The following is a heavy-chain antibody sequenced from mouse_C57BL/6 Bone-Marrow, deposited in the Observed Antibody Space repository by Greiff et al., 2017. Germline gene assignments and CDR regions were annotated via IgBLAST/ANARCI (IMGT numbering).Heavy chain of an antibody. CDR3: AKGLGV. D-gene: IGHD2-13*01. V-gene: IGHV2-5*01. CDR2: IWRGGST. CDR1: GFSLTSYG. J-gene: IGHJ1*03. Sequence: VKLKQSGPGLVQPSQSLSITCTVSGFSLTSYGVHWVRQSPGKGLEWLGVIWRGGSTDYNAAFMSRLGINKDNSKHQVFFKMNSLQADDTAIYYCAKGLGVWGTGTTVTVSS.